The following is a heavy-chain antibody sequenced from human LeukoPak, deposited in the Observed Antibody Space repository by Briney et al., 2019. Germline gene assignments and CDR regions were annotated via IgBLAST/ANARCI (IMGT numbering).Heavy chain of an antibody. CDR3: AHKGYSSSSDYYYYGMDV. V-gene: IGHV4-34*01. J-gene: IGHJ6*02. CDR2: INHSGST. Sequence: SETLSLTCAVYGGSFSGYYWSWIRQPPGKGLEWIGEINHSGSTNYNPSLKSRVTISVGTSKNQFSLKLSSVTAADTAVYYCAHKGYSSSSDYYYYGMDVWGQGTTVTVSS. D-gene: IGHD6-6*01. CDR1: GGSFSGYY.